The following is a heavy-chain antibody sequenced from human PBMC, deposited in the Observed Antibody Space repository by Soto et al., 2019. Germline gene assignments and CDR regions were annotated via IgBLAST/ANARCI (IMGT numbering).Heavy chain of an antibody. CDR1: GFTFSSYA. CDR2: ISGSGGST. D-gene: IGHD4-17*01. J-gene: IGHJ4*02. CDR3: AKDATSYFLRFFDY. V-gene: IGHV3-23*01. Sequence: GGSLRLSCAASGFTFSSYAMSWVRQAPGKGLEWVSAISGSGGSTYYADSVTGRFTISRDNSKNPLYLQMNSLRAEDTAVYYCAKDATSYFLRFFDYWGQGTLVTVSS.